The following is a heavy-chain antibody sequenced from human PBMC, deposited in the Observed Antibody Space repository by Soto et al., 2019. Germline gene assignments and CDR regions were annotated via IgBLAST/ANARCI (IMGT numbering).Heavy chain of an antibody. CDR2: ISAHSGNT. CDR1: GYAFTTYG. J-gene: IGHJ4*02. V-gene: IGHV1-18*01. Sequence: QVHLVQSGAEVKKPGASVKVSCKGSGYAFTTYGITWVRQAPGQGLEWIGWISAHSGNTNYAQKLQGRVTVTRDTPTSTAYMALRSLRSDDTAVYYCARGRYGDYWGQGALVTVSS. D-gene: IGHD1-1*01. CDR3: ARGRYGDY.